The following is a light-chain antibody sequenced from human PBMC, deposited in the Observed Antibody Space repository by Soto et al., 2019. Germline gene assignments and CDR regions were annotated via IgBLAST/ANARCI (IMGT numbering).Light chain of an antibody. CDR2: EVS. CDR1: SSDVGGYNY. Sequence: QSALTQPACVSGSPGQSITISCTGTSSDVGGYNYVSWYQQHPGKAPKLIIYEVSNRPSGVSNRFSGSKSGNTAFLTISGLQAEDEADYYCNSYTSKSTGVFGTGTKLTVL. V-gene: IGLV2-14*01. CDR3: NSYTSKSTGV. J-gene: IGLJ1*01.